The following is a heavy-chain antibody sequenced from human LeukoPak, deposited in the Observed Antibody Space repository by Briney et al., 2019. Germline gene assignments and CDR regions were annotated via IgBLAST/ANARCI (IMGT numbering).Heavy chain of an antibody. CDR3: ARGSRATFYYDFWSGYHAFDI. J-gene: IGHJ3*02. CDR2: MNPNSGNT. CDR1: GYTFTSYD. Sequence: ASVKVSCKASGYTFTSYDINWVRQATGQGLEWMGWMNPNSGNTGYAQKFQGRVTMTRNTSISTAYMELSSLRSEDTAVYYCARGSRATFYYDFWSGYHAFDIWGQGTMVTVSS. V-gene: IGHV1-8*01. D-gene: IGHD3-3*01.